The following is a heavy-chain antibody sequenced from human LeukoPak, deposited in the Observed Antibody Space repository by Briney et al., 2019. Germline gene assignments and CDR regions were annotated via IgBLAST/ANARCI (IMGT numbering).Heavy chain of an antibody. CDR2: INPSGGST. CDR3: AREYPYLRGVSPPDY. V-gene: IGHV1-46*01. Sequence: ASVKVSCKASGYTFTSYYMHWVRQAPGQGLEWMGIINPSGGSTSYAQKFQGRVTMTRDTSTSTVYMELSSLRSEDTAVYYCAREYPYLRGVSPPDYWGQGTLVTVSS. CDR1: GYTFTSYY. J-gene: IGHJ4*02. D-gene: IGHD3-10*01.